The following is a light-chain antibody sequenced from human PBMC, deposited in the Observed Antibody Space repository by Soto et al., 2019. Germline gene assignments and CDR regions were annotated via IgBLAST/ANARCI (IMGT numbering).Light chain of an antibody. CDR2: DVS. Sequence: DIQMTQSPSTLSTSVGDRVTITCRASQSISSWLAWYQQKPGKAPKLLIFDVSSLHTGVPSRFSGSGSGTEFTLTISSLQPDDFVTYYCQQYNSYSPTFGQGTKVEIK. CDR3: QQYNSYSPT. CDR1: QSISSW. J-gene: IGKJ1*01. V-gene: IGKV1-5*01.